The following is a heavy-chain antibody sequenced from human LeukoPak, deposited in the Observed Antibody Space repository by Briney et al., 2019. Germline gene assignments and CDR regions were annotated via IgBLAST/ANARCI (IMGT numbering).Heavy chain of an antibody. CDR2: MSPNSGNT. CDR1: GYTFTSYD. D-gene: IGHD6-19*01. J-gene: IGHJ4*02. CDR3: ARDRIAVAGTNFDY. V-gene: IGHV1-8*01. Sequence: ASVKVSCKASGYTFTSYDINWVRQATGQGLEWMGWMSPNSGNTGYAQKFQGRVTMTRNTSISTAYMELSSLRSEDTAVYYCARDRIAVAGTNFDYWGQGTLVTVSS.